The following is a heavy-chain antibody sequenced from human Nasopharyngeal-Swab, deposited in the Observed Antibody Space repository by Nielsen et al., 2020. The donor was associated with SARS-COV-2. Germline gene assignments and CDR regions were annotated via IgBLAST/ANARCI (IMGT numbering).Heavy chain of an antibody. Sequence: GGSRRLSCAAPGFTFSSYGMHWVRQAPGKGLEGVAVISYDGSNKYYADSVKGRFTISRDNSKNTLYLQMNSLRAEDTAVYYCARAGGPIAAAGPQIQNYYYYSGMDVWGQGTTVTVSS. CDR3: ARAGGPIAAAGPQIQNYYYYSGMDV. CDR1: GFTFSSYG. V-gene: IGHV3-30*03. J-gene: IGHJ6*02. CDR2: ISYDGSNK. D-gene: IGHD6-13*01.